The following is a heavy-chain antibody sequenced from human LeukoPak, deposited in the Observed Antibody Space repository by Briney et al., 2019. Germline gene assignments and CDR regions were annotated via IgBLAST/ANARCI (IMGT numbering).Heavy chain of an antibody. Sequence: PGRSLRLSCAASGFSLSAYGVHWVRQAPGKGLERVAVIWYDGTSKDYADSVKGRFTFSRDNSKNTLYLQMNSLTVEDTAVYYCARSQSSSLIDYWGQGTLVTVSS. CDR1: GFSLSAYG. CDR2: IWYDGTSK. D-gene: IGHD6-13*01. V-gene: IGHV3-33*01. J-gene: IGHJ4*02. CDR3: ARSQSSSLIDY.